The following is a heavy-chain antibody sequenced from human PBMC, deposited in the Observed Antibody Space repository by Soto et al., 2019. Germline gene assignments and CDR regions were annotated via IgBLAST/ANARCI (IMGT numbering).Heavy chain of an antibody. V-gene: IGHV1-8*01. CDR3: ARAPYGDYDWFDP. D-gene: IGHD4-17*01. Sequence: QVQLVQSGAEVKRPGASVKVSCKASGYTFTNYDINWVRQATGQGLEWMGWMNPNGGNTAYAQKFQGRVTMTRNTSISTPYMELSRLRSEDTAVYYCARAPYGDYDWFDPWGQGTLVTVSS. J-gene: IGHJ5*02. CDR2: MNPNGGNT. CDR1: GYTFTNYD.